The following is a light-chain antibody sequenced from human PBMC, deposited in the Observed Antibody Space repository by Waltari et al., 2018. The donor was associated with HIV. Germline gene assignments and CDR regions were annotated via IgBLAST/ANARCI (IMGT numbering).Light chain of an antibody. Sequence: DIQMTQSPSSVPASVGDRVAITCRASQGISSWLAWYQQKPGKAPKLLLHSASILQGGVPSRFSGSASGTNFTLTINSLQPEDLAIYYCQQGDSFPITFGQGTRLQIK. CDR2: SAS. J-gene: IGKJ5*01. V-gene: IGKV1-12*01. CDR1: QGISSW. CDR3: QQGDSFPIT.